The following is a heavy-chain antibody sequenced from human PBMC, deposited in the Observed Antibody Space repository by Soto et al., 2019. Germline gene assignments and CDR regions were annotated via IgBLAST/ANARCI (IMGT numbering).Heavy chain of an antibody. D-gene: IGHD3-9*01. Sequence: PGGSLRLSCAASGFCFEDYTMHWVRHTPGNGPGWISLISWDGGRTLYSDSVKGRFSISRDNSKNSLYLQMSSLTPEATALYFCARYSYDVLTGQKRYFDHWRQGTLATVSS. CDR1: GFCFEDYT. CDR3: ARYSYDVLTGQKRYFDH. V-gene: IGHV3-43*01. J-gene: IGHJ4*02. CDR2: ISWDGGRT.